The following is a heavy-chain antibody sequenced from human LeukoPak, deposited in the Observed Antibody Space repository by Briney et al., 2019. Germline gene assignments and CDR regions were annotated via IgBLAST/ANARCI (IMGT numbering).Heavy chain of an antibody. CDR1: GVRCKSEY. V-gene: IGHV3-7*01. CDR3: ARDPGSSSFDL. D-gene: IGHD6-13*01. J-gene: IGHJ4*02. CDR2: INQDGSVT. Sequence: SLRPSCRKCGVRCKSEYLSGRRQTPEKGLEFVANINQDGSVTNYVDSLKGRCTISRDNAKKSLYLEIRSLRADDTALYYCARDPGSSSFDLWGQGTLVTVSS.